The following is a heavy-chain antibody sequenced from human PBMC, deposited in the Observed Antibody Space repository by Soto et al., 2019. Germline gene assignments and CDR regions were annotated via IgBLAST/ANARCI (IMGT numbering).Heavy chain of an antibody. CDR3: AKALVGSRGEYFQH. D-gene: IGHD1-26*01. CDR1: GFTFSSYG. Sequence: QVQLVESGGGVVQPGRSLRLSCAASGFTFSSYGMHWVRQAPGKGLEWVAVISYDGSNKYYADSVKGRFTISRDNSKNTLYLQMNSRRAEDTAVYYCAKALVGSRGEYFQHWGQGTLVTVSS. CDR2: ISYDGSNK. J-gene: IGHJ1*01. V-gene: IGHV3-30*18.